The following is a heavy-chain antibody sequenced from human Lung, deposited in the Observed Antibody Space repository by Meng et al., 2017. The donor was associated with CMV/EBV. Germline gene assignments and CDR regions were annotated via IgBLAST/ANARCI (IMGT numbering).Heavy chain of an antibody. CDR3: ARDYYDSGAYYYTEEYYHGLDV. Sequence: SXTXXLTXXISGDNVSSNSAAWNWIRQSPSRGLEWLGRTYYRSKWYDDYAMAVKSRITINPDTSKNQFSLQLNSVTPEDTAVYYCARDYYDSGAYYYTEEYYHGLDVWGQGTXVTVSS. J-gene: IGHJ6*02. D-gene: IGHD3-22*01. CDR1: GDNVSSNSAA. V-gene: IGHV6-1*01. CDR2: TYYRSKWYD.